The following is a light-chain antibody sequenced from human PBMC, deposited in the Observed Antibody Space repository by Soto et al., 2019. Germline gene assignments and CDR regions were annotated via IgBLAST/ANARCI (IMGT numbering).Light chain of an antibody. CDR1: QDIANY. CDR3: QQYDNLPLT. Sequence: DIQMTQSPSSLSASVGDRVTITCQASQDIANYLNWYQQKAGRAPKFLIYDASNLETGVPSRFSGSRSGTDFTLTISSLQPADIATYYCQQYDNLPLTFGGGTKVEIK. V-gene: IGKV1-33*01. CDR2: DAS. J-gene: IGKJ4*01.